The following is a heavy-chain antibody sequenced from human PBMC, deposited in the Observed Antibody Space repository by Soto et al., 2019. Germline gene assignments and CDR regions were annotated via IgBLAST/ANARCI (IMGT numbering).Heavy chain of an antibody. Sequence: QVQLVESGGGVVQPGRSLRLSCAASGFTFSSYAMHWVRQAPGKGLEWVAVISYDGSNKYYADSVKGRFTISRDNSKNTLYLQMNSLGAEDTAVYYCASVRNCISASCYAIRESGMDVWGQGTTVTVSS. CDR1: GFTFSSYA. V-gene: IGHV3-30-3*01. CDR3: ASVRNCISASCYAIRESGMDV. D-gene: IGHD2-2*01. CDR2: ISYDGSNK. J-gene: IGHJ6*02.